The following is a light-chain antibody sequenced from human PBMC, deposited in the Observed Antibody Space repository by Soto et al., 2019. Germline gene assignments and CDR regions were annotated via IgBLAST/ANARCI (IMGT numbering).Light chain of an antibody. V-gene: IGKV1-5*03. CDR1: QNINNW. CDR3: QQYNTNSLT. J-gene: IGKJ2*01. CDR2: KAS. Sequence: DIQMTQSPSTLYSSVGDRVTITCRASQNINNWLAWYQQKPGKAPKFLIHKASSLESGVPSRFSGSGSGTEFTLTISSLQPDDFATYYCQQYNTNSLTFGQGTKLEI.